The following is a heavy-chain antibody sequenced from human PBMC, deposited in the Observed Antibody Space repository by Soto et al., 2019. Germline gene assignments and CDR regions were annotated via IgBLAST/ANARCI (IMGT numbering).Heavy chain of an antibody. D-gene: IGHD6-13*01. CDR3: TRGIAAAGTYYYYGMDV. CDR1: GFTFGDYA. Sequence: LRLSCTASGFTFGDYAMSWVRQAPGKGLEWVGFIRSKAYGGTTEYAASVKGRFTISRDDSKSIAYLQMNSLKTEDTAVYYRTRGIAAAGTYYYYGMDVWGQGTTVTVSS. CDR2: IRSKAYGGTT. V-gene: IGHV3-49*04. J-gene: IGHJ6*02.